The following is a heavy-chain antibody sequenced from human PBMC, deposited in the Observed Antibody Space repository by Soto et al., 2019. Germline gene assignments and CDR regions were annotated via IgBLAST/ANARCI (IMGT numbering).Heavy chain of an antibody. CDR2: INSDGSST. CDR3: VRGGFEEYFHYMDL. J-gene: IGHJ6*03. CDR1: GFSFSNYG. Sequence: EVQLVESGGGLVQPGGSLRLSCVDSGFSFSNYGMHWVRQAPGKGLVWVSHINSDGSSTSYADSVKGRFTISRDNAKNTLYLQVNSLRVEDTAMYDCVRGGFEEYFHYMDLWGKGTTVTVAS. D-gene: IGHD3-10*01. V-gene: IGHV3-74*01.